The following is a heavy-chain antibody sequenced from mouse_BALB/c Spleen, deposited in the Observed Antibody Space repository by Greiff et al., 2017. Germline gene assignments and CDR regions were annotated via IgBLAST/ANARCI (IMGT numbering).Heavy chain of an antibody. CDR3: ARSRFDY. V-gene: IGHV1-7*01. CDR2: INPSTGYT. CDR1: GYTFTSYW. Sequence: QVQLQQSGAELAKPGASVKMSCKASGYTFTSYWMHWVKQRPGQGLEWIGYINPSTGYTEYNQKFKDKATLTADKSSSTAYMQLSSLTSEDSAVYYCARSRFDYWGQGTTLTVSS. D-gene: IGHD3-1*01. J-gene: IGHJ2*01.